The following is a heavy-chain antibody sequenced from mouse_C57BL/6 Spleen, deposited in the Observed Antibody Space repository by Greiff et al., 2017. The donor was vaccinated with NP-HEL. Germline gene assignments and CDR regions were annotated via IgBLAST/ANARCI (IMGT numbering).Heavy chain of an antibody. J-gene: IGHJ4*01. V-gene: IGHV5-6*01. CDR1: GFTFSSNG. Sequence: EVKLMESGGDLVKPGGSLKISCAASGFTFSSNGMSWVRQTPDKRLEWVATISSGGSYTYYPDSVKGRFTISRDNAKNTLYLQMSSLKSEDTAMYYCARQTGDYYAMDYWGQGTSVTVSS. D-gene: IGHD4-1*01. CDR2: ISSGGSYT. CDR3: ARQTGDYYAMDY.